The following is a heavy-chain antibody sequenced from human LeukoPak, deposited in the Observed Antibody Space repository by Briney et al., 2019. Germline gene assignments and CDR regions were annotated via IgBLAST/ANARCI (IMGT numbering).Heavy chain of an antibody. CDR3: ARDRGGGIVGTFDY. J-gene: IGHJ4*02. CDR2: IYYSGNT. D-gene: IGHD1-26*01. V-gene: IGHV4-59*01. CDR1: GGSISSYY. Sequence: SETLSLTCTVSGGSISSYYWSWIRHPPGKGLEWIGNIYYSGNTHYNPSLKSRVTMSVDTSKNQFSLRLSSVTPADTAVYYCARDRGGGIVGTFDYWGQGTLVTVSS.